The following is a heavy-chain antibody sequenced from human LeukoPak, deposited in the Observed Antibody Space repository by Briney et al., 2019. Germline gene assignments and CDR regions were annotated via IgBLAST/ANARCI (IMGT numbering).Heavy chain of an antibody. CDR3: ARDRGNSGWYDNYDY. J-gene: IGHJ4*02. Sequence: ASVKVSCKASGYTFTSYYMHWVRQAPGQGLEWMGIINPSGGSTSYAQKFQGRVTMTRDTSTSTVYTELSSLRSEDTAVYYCARDRGNSGWYDNYDYWGQGTLVTVSS. CDR2: INPSGGST. CDR1: GYTFTSYY. D-gene: IGHD6-19*01. V-gene: IGHV1-46*01.